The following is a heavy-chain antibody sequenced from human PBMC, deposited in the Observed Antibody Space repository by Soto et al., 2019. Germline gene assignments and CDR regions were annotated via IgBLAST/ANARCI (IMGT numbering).Heavy chain of an antibody. V-gene: IGHV1-3*01. CDR3: ARRPRGYPHYYYGMDV. CDR2: INAGNGNT. CDR1: GYTFTSYA. Sequence: QVQLVQSGAEVKKPGASVKVSCKASGYTFTSYAMHWVRQAPGQRLEWMGWINAGNGNTKYSQKFQGRVTITRDTSASTAYMELSSLRSEDTAVYYCARRPRGYPHYYYGMDVWGQGTTVTVSS. J-gene: IGHJ6*02. D-gene: IGHD5-18*01.